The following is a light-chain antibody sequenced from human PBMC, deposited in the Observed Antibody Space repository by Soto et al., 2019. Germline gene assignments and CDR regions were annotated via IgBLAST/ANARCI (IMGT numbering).Light chain of an antibody. J-gene: IGKJ1*01. CDR1: QSVSSN. Sequence: EIVMTQSPATLCVSPGERATLSCRASQSVSSNLAWYQQKPGQSPRLLIYGTSTRATGIPARFSGSGSGTEFTLTISSLQSEDFAVYYCHQYNFWPTFGQGTKGDIK. CDR3: HQYNFWPT. CDR2: GTS. V-gene: IGKV3-15*01.